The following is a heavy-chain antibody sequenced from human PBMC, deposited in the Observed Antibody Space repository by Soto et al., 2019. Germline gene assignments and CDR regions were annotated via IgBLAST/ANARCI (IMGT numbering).Heavy chain of an antibody. Sequence: QPGGSLRLSCAAYGFTFDDYAMHWVRQVPGKGLEWVSGINWNSGSIGYGDSVKGRFAISRDNAKNSLHLQMNSLSAEDTAFYYCVKDESINWYSGHFRHWGQGTLVTVSS. D-gene: IGHD6-13*01. V-gene: IGHV3-9*01. J-gene: IGHJ1*01. CDR2: INWNSGSI. CDR1: GFTFDDYA. CDR3: VKDESINWYSGHFRH.